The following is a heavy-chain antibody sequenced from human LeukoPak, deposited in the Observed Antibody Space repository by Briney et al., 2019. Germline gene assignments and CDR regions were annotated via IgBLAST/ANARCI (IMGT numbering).Heavy chain of an antibody. D-gene: IGHD3-10*01. CDR2: INWNGGST. CDR3: ARVRVSVYYGSGSYPYYFDY. CDR1: GFTFDDYG. Sequence: GGSLRLSCAASGFTFDDYGMSWVRQAPGKGLEWVSGINWNGGSTGYADSVKGRFTISRDNAKNSLYLQMSSLRAEDTALYYCARVRVSVYYGSGSYPYYFDYWGQGTLVTVSS. J-gene: IGHJ4*02. V-gene: IGHV3-20*04.